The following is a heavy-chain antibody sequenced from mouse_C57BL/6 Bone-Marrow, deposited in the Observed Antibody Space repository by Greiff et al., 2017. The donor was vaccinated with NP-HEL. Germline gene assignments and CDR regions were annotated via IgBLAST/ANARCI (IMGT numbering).Heavy chain of an antibody. CDR2: IDPETGGT. D-gene: IGHD1-1*01. Sequence: QVQLQQSGAELVRPGASVTLSCKASGYTFTDYEMHWVKQTPVHGLEWIGAIDPETGGTAYNQKFKGKAILTADKASSTAYMELRSLTSEDSAVYYCTSPVVPYYFDYWGQGTTLTVSS. CDR3: TSPVVPYYFDY. J-gene: IGHJ2*01. CDR1: GYTFTDYE. V-gene: IGHV1-15*01.